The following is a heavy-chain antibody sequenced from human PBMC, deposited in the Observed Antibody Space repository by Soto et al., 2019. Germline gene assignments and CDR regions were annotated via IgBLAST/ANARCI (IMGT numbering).Heavy chain of an antibody. J-gene: IGHJ5*02. CDR1: GGSISSGGYS. CDR3: AREIAARPVWFDP. CDR2: IYHSGST. V-gene: IGHV4-30-2*01. Sequence: QLLLQESGSGLVKPSQTLSLTCAVSGGSISSGGYSWSWIRQPPGKGLEWIGYIYHSGSTYYNPSLKSRVTISVDRSKNQFSLKLSSVTAADTAVYYCAREIAARPVWFDPWGQGTLVTVSS. D-gene: IGHD6-6*01.